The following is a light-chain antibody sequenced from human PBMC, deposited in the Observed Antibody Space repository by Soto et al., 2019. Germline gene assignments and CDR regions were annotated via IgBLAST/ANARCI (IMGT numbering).Light chain of an antibody. CDR3: SSYTSSIL. V-gene: IGLV2-14*01. CDR2: DVS. CDR1: SSDVGGYNY. Sequence: QSALTQPASVSGSPGQSITISCTGTSSDVGGYNYVSWYQQHPGKAPKLMIYDVSNRPSGVSNRLSGSKSGNTASLTISGLQAEDEADYYCSSYTSSILFGGGTKLTVL. J-gene: IGLJ2*01.